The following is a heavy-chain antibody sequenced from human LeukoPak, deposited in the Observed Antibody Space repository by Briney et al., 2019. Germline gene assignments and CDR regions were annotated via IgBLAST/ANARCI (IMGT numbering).Heavy chain of an antibody. D-gene: IGHD3-3*01. CDR1: GGSFSGYY. V-gene: IGHV4-34*01. CDR3: ARASPFWSGYYIDY. Sequence: PSETLSLTCAVYGGSFSGYYWSWIRQPPGKGLEWIGEINHSGSTNYNPSLKSRVTISVDTSKNQFSLKLSSVTAADTAVYHCARASPFWSGYYIDYWGQGTLVTVSS. CDR2: INHSGST. J-gene: IGHJ4*02.